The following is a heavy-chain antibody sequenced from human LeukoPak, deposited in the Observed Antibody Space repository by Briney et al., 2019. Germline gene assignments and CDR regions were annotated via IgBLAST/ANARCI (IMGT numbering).Heavy chain of an antibody. Sequence: SETLSLTCIVSGGSISSSIYYWAWVRQPPGKGLEWIGSRYYSGDNYYSPSLKSRVTISVDTSRNEFALKLNSVTAADTAVYFCARHRLEGDTFDIWGQGTKVTVSS. D-gene: IGHD3-3*01. J-gene: IGHJ3*02. CDR2: RYYSGDN. V-gene: IGHV4-39*01. CDR1: GGSISSSIYY. CDR3: ARHRLEGDTFDI.